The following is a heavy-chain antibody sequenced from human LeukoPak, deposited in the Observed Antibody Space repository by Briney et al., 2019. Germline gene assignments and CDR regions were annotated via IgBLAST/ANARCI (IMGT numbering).Heavy chain of an antibody. CDR2: ILSKTSGEAT. Sequence: GGSLRLSCAGSGFTFSDAWVTWVRQAPGKGLEWIGRILSKTSGEATEYAAPVKARFTISRDDSKNMVYLQMNSLRAEDTAVYYCARGRGGVGYCGRTGCHGGVDVWGQGTTVTVSS. CDR3: ARGRGGVGYCGRTGCHGGVDV. J-gene: IGHJ6*02. V-gene: IGHV3-15*01. CDR1: GFTFSDAW. D-gene: IGHD2-2*01.